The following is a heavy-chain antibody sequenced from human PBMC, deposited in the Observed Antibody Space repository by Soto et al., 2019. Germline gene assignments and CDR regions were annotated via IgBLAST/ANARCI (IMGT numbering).Heavy chain of an antibody. J-gene: IGHJ4*02. CDR3: ARAGCSSTTCYLYFDC. V-gene: IGHV4-34*01. D-gene: IGHD2-2*01. Sequence: PSETLSLTCAVYGGSFSDDYWSWIRQPPGKGLEWIGEINHSGSANYNPSLKSRVTISVDTSKNQFSLKLSSVTAADTAVYYCARAGCSSTTCYLYFDCWGQGSLVTVSS. CDR2: INHSGSA. CDR1: GGSFSDDY.